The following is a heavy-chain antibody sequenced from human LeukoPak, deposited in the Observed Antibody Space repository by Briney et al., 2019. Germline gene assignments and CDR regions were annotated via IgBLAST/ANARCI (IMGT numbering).Heavy chain of an antibody. J-gene: IGHJ4*02. CDR3: ARALKVGATMGYFDY. Sequence: PSETLSLTCTVSGGSISSYYWSWIRQPAGKGLEWIGRIYTSGSTNYNSSLKSRVTISVDKSKNQFSLKLSSVTAADTAVYYCARALKVGATMGYFDYWGQGTLVTVSS. D-gene: IGHD1-26*01. CDR1: GGSISSYY. V-gene: IGHV4-4*07. CDR2: IYTSGST.